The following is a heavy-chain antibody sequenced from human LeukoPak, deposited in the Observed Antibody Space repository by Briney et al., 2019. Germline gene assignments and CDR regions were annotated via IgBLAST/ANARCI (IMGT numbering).Heavy chain of an antibody. CDR3: ARLLGSYCHY. J-gene: IGHJ4*02. V-gene: IGHV4-39*07. D-gene: IGHD1-26*01. CDR2: IYYSGST. Sequence: SETLSLTCTVSGGSISSSSYYWGWIRQPPGKGLEWIGSIYYSGSTYYNPSLKSRVTISVDTSKNQFSLKLSSVTAADTAVYYCARLLGSYCHYWGQGTLVTVSS. CDR1: GGSISSSSYY.